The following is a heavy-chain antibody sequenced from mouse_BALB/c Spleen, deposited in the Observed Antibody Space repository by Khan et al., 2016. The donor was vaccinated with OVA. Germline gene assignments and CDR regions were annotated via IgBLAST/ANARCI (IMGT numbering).Heavy chain of an antibody. Sequence: QIQLVQSGPELKQPGETVKISCKASGYIFTNYGMTWVKQAPGKGLKWMGWINTYTGEPTYADDFKGRFALSLETSANTAYLQINNLKNEDPATYFCARTLYVSCYDCAIDYWGQGTSVTVSS. V-gene: IGHV9-3-1*01. CDR2: INTYTGEP. J-gene: IGHJ4*01. CDR3: ARTLYVSCYDCAIDY. CDR1: GYIFTNYG. D-gene: IGHD1-1*01.